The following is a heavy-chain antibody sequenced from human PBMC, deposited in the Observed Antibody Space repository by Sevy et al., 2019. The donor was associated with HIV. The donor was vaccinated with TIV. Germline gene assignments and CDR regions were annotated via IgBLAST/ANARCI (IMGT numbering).Heavy chain of an antibody. V-gene: IGHV3-15*01. CDR3: AAGLGKSDFDS. CDR1: GLTVSNAW. Sequence: GGSLRLSCAASGLTVSNAWMNWDRQAPGKGLEWVGRIKSKRDGGTRDIAAPVKGRVSISRDASRNTVSLEISSLKIEDTGMYYCAAGLGKSDFDSWGQGTLVTVSS. D-gene: IGHD3-9*01. CDR2: IKSKRDGGTR. J-gene: IGHJ5*01.